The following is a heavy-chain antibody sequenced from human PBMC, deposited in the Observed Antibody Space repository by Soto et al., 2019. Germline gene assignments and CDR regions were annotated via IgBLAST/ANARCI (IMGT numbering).Heavy chain of an antibody. CDR2: ISDSGGST. D-gene: IGHD6-19*01. CDR1: GFTFSNYV. J-gene: IGHJ4*02. CDR3: AKGHSVKWLVFDY. V-gene: IGHV3-23*01. Sequence: EVQLLESGGQLVQPGGSLRLSCAASGFTFSNYVMSWVRQAPGKGLEWVSTISDSGGSTYYADSVKGRFTISRDNSKNTLYLQMNSLRAEDTAVYYCAKGHSVKWLVFDYWGQGILVTVSS.